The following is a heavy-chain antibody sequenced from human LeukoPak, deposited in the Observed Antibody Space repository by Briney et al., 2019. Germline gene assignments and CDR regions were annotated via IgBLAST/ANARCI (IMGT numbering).Heavy chain of an antibody. Sequence: SETLSLTCTVSGASVTSYYWNWIRQPPGKGLEWFGYFLYSGTTNYNPSLNSRVTMSLDTSKNQFSLELSSVTAADTAVYYCARRIIARGLGQENWFDPWGQGILVTVSS. V-gene: IGHV4-59*02. CDR1: GASVTSYY. CDR2: FLYSGTT. J-gene: IGHJ5*02. D-gene: IGHD3-16*01. CDR3: ARRIIARGLGQENWFDP.